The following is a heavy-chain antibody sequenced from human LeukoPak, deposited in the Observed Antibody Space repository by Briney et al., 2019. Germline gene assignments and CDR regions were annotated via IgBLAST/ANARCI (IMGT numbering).Heavy chain of an antibody. CDR2: VNSDGSST. Sequence: GGSLRLSCAVSGFTFSSYAMSWVRQAPGKGLVWVSRVNSDGSSTTYADSVKGRFTISRDNAKNTLYLQMNSLRAEDTAVYYCARGRYYGMDVWGQGTTVTVSS. CDR1: GFTFSSYA. CDR3: ARGRYYGMDV. J-gene: IGHJ6*02. V-gene: IGHV3-74*01.